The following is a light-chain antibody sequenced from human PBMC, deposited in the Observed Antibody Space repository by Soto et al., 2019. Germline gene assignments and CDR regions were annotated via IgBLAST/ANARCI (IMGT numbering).Light chain of an antibody. Sequence: QPVLTQSPSASASLGASVKLTCTLSSGHSSYAIAWHQQQPEKGPRCLMKVNSDGSHNKGDGIPDRFSGSSSGAERYLTISSLQSEDEADCYCQTWGTDFSVVFGGGTKVTVL. V-gene: IGLV4-69*01. CDR1: SGHSSYA. J-gene: IGLJ2*01. CDR3: QTWGTDFSVV. CDR2: VNSDGSH.